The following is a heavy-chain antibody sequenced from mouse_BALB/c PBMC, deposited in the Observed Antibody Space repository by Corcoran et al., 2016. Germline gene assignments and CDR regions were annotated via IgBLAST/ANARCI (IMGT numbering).Heavy chain of an antibody. CDR3: ARWDWYFDV. CDR2: IDPANGNT. CDR1: GFNIKDTY. J-gene: IGHJ1*01. Sequence: EVQLQQSWAELVKPGSSVKLSCTASGFNIKDTYMHWVKQRPEQGLEWIGRIDPANGNTKYDPKFQGKATRTADTSSNTAYLQLSSLTSEDTAVYYCARWDWYFDVWGAGTTVTVSS. V-gene: IGHV14-3*02.